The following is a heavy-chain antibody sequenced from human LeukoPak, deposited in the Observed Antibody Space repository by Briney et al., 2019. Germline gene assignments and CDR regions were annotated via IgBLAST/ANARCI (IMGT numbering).Heavy chain of an antibody. CDR1: GYSFTSYW. Sequence: GESLKISCKGSGYSFTSYWIGWVRQMPGKGLEWMGIIYPGDSDTRYSPSFQGQVTVSADKSISTAYLQWSSLKASDTAMYYCARHCGSYFYYYGMDVWGQGTTVTVSS. D-gene: IGHD1-26*01. CDR3: ARHCGSYFYYYGMDV. CDR2: IYPGDSDT. V-gene: IGHV5-51*01. J-gene: IGHJ6*02.